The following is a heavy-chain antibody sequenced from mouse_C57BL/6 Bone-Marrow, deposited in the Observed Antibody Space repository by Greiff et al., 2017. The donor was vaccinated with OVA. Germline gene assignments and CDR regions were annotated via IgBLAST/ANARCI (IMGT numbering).Heavy chain of an antibody. CDR1: GYTFTSYW. CDR3: ARNYGSSSLDY. Sequence: QVHVKQPGAELVMPGASVKLSCKASGYTFTSYWMHWVKQRPGQGLEWIGEIDPSDSYTNYNQKFKGKSTLTVDKSSSTAYMQLSSLTSEDSAVYYCARNYGSSSLDYWGQGTTLTVSS. J-gene: IGHJ2*01. CDR2: IDPSDSYT. D-gene: IGHD1-1*01. V-gene: IGHV1-69*01.